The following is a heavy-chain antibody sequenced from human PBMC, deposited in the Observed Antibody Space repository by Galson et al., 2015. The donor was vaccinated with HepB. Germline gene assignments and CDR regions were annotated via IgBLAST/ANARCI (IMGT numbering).Heavy chain of an antibody. CDR3: ARDSLGSSWYGGYYYYYGMDV. Sequence: SVKVSCKASGYTFTSYGISWVRQAPGQGLEWMGWISAYNGNTNYAQKLQGRVTMTTDTSTSTAYMELRSLRSDDTAVYYCARDSLGSSWYGGYYYYYGMDVWGQGTTVTVSS. CDR2: ISAYNGNT. V-gene: IGHV1-18*04. J-gene: IGHJ6*02. CDR1: GYTFTSYG. D-gene: IGHD6-13*01.